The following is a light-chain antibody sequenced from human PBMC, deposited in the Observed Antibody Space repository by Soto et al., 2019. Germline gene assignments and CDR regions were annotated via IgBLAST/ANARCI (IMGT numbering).Light chain of an antibody. CDR3: QHYDSWPPL. V-gene: IGKV3-15*01. J-gene: IGKJ3*01. Sequence: EIVMTQSPATLSVSPGERATLSCRASQNVRNNLAWYQQKPGQAPSLLIYGASTRATGIPARFSGSGSGTEFTLTISSLQSEDFAIYYCQHYDSWPPLFGPGTKVDIK. CDR1: QNVRNN. CDR2: GAS.